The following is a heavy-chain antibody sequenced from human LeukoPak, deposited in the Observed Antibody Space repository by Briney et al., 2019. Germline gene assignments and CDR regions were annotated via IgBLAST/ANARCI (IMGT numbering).Heavy chain of an antibody. J-gene: IGHJ4*02. CDR3: ARARITMIVVVIFDY. V-gene: IGHV4-38-2*02. D-gene: IGHD3-22*01. CDR1: GYPISSGYY. CDR2: IYHSGST. Sequence: SETLSLTCTVSGYPISSGYYWGWIRQPPGKGLEWIGSIYHSGSTYYNPSLKSRVTISVDTPKNQFSLKLSCVTAADTAVYYCARARITMIVVVIFDYWGQGTLVTVSS.